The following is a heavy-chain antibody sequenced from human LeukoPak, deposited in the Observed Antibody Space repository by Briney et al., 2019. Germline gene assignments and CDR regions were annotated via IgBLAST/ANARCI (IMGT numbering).Heavy chain of an antibody. CDR2: ISYDGSNK. CDR1: GFTFSGYA. CDR3: TKELSGKSFFDC. V-gene: IGHV3-30*18. Sequence: GGSLRLSCAASGFTFSGYAMSWVRQAPGKGLEWVAVISYDGSNKCYADSLKGRFTISRDNSKNTVYLQMNNLRSEDTAVYFCTKELSGKSFFDCWGQGALVTVSS. J-gene: IGHJ4*02. D-gene: IGHD1-26*01.